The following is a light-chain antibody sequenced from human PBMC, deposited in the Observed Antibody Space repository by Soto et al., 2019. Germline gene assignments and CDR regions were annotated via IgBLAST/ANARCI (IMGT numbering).Light chain of an antibody. Sequence: EIVLPQSPATLSLSPGQRATLSCRASQGVSNSLAWFQQKPGQAPRLLIYGASSRATGIPARFSGSGSGTDFTLTISSLEPEDFAIYYCQQRTNWPPAVGQGTRLEIK. CDR1: QGVSNS. J-gene: IGKJ5*01. CDR2: GAS. CDR3: QQRTNWPPA. V-gene: IGKV3-11*01.